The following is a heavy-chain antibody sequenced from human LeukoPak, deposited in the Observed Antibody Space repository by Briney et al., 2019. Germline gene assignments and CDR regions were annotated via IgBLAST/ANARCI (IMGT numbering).Heavy chain of an antibody. J-gene: IGHJ4*02. D-gene: IGHD6-13*01. Sequence: GASVKVSCKASGYTFTSYDINWVRQATGQGLEWMGWMNPNSGNTGYAQKFQGRVTTTRNTSISTAYMELSSLRSEDTAVYYCARGSLGSSWYILDYWGQGTLVTVSS. CDR1: GYTFTSYD. V-gene: IGHV1-8*01. CDR3: ARGSLGSSWYILDY. CDR2: MNPNSGNT.